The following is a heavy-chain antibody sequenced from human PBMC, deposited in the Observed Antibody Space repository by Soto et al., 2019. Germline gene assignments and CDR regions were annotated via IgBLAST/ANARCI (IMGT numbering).Heavy chain of an antibody. CDR1: AGSFSGYY. CDR3: ARGFCIGNDGYLPFDY. J-gene: IGHJ4*02. V-gene: IGHV4-34*01. Sequence: PSETLSLTCAVHAGSFSGYYWTWIRQPPGKGLEWIGEISHSGITNYNPSLKSRVSVSVDTSKNQFSLNLTSVTAADAAVYWCARGFCIGNDGYLPFDYWGPGT. D-gene: IGHD2-15*01. CDR2: ISHSGIT.